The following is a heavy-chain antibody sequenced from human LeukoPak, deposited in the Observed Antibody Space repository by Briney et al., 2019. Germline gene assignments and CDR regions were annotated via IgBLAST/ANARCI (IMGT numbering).Heavy chain of an antibody. CDR1: GYSISSGYY. J-gene: IGHJ4*02. Sequence: SETLSLTCTVSGYSISSGYYWGWIRQPPGKGLEWIGSIYHSGSTYYNPSLKSRVTISVDRSKNQFSLKLSSVTAADTAVYYCARDSTIFGVGVDYWGQGTLITVSS. V-gene: IGHV4-38-2*02. CDR2: IYHSGST. CDR3: ARDSTIFGVGVDY. D-gene: IGHD3-3*01.